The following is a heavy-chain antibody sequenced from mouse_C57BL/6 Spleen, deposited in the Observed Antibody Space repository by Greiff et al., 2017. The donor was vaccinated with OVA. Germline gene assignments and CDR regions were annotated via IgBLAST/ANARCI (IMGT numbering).Heavy chain of an antibody. CDR1: GFNIKDYY. J-gene: IGHJ2*01. D-gene: IGHD1-1*01. Sequence: EVQLQQSGAELVKPGASVKLSCTASGFNIKDYYMHWVKQRTEQGLEWIGRIDPEDGDTNYAPKFQGKATITADTSSNTAYLQLSSLTSEDTAVYYCAQFITTVVAKGYWGQGTTLTVSS. CDR2: IDPEDGDT. CDR3: AQFITTVVAKGY. V-gene: IGHV14-2*01.